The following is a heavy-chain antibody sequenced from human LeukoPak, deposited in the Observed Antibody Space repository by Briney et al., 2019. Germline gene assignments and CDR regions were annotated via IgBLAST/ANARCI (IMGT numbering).Heavy chain of an antibody. V-gene: IGHV4-39*01. CDR3: ARLDFRSSSFFDY. Sequence: SETLSLTCTVSGGSISSSSYYWGWIRQPPGTGLEWIGSIYYSGSTYYNPSLKSRVTISVDTSKNQFSLKLSSVTAADAAVYYCARLDFRSSSFFDYWGQGTLVTVSS. D-gene: IGHD6-6*01. CDR2: IYYSGST. CDR1: GGSISSSSYY. J-gene: IGHJ4*02.